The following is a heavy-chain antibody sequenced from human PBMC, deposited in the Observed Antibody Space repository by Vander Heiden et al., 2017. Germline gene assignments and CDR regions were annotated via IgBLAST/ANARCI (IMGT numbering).Heavy chain of an antibody. CDR3: AKDVRTGYYYFDY. CDR1: GFTFSNYA. J-gene: IGHJ4*02. V-gene: IGHV3-23*01. Sequence: EVQLLESGGGLVQPGGSLRLSCAASGFTFSNYAMGWVRQAPGKGLEWVSVLSGRGGSTYCADSVKGRCTVSRDNSKNTRYLQMNSLRAEDTAVYYCAKDVRTGYYYFDYWGQGILVSVSS. CDR2: LSGRGGST. D-gene: IGHD3-9*01.